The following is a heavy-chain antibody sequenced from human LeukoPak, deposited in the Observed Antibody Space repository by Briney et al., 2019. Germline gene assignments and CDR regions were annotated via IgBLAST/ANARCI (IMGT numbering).Heavy chain of an antibody. CDR1: GFTFSSYW. Sequence: PGGPLRLSCAASGFTFSSYWMHWVRQAPEKGLEWVSIIYDSGTTYYADSVKGRFTISRDNSKNTLYLQMNSLRAEDTAVYYCARWHTSGNNYYYDYWGQGTLVTVSS. D-gene: IGHD3-22*01. V-gene: IGHV3-53*01. CDR2: IYDSGTT. J-gene: IGHJ4*02. CDR3: ARWHTSGNNYYYDY.